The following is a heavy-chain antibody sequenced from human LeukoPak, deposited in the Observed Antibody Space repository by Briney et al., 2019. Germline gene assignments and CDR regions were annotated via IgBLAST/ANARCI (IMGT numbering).Heavy chain of an antibody. J-gene: IGHJ5*02. CDR3: ARGLTYYYDSSGYS. V-gene: IGHV3-11*01. Sequence: GGSLRLSCAASGLTFSDYYMSWIRQAPGKGLEWVSYISSRGSTIYYADSVRGRFTISRDNAQHSIYLQMNRLRAEHTDVYYCARGLTYYYDSSGYSWGQGTLVTVSS. D-gene: IGHD3-22*01. CDR2: ISSRGSTI. CDR1: GLTFSDYY.